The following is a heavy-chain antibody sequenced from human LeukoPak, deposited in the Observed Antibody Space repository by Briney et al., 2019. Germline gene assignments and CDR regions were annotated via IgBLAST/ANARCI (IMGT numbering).Heavy chain of an antibody. Sequence: PSETLSLTCTVSGGSISSSSYYWGWIRQPPGKGLEWIGSIYYSGSTYYNPSLKSRVTISVDTSKNQFSLKLSSVTAADTAVYYCARLEIRWRYCSSLSCYTPFDIWGQGTMVTVSS. CDR3: ARLEIRWRYCSSLSCYTPFDI. CDR1: GGSISSSSYY. V-gene: IGHV4-39*01. D-gene: IGHD2-2*02. CDR2: IYYSGST. J-gene: IGHJ3*02.